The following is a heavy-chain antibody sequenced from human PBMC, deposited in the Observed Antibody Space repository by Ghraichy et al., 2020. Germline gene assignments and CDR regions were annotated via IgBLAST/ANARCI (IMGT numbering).Heavy chain of an antibody. V-gene: IGHV3-23*01. CDR2: HSGSAGST. J-gene: IGHJ4*02. D-gene: IGHD1-1*01. Sequence: GGSLRLSCAASGFSFNTYAMNWVRRAPGKGLEWVATHSGSAGSTYYADSVKGRFTISRDNSRDTVYLQMNSLRVDDTALYYCARVSRGSYPNPIYYWGQGTLVTVSS. CDR3: ARVSRGSYPNPIYY. CDR1: GFSFNTYA.